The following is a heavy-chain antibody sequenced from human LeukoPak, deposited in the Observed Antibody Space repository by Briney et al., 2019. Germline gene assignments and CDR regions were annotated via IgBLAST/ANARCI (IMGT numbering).Heavy chain of an antibody. D-gene: IGHD1-26*01. V-gene: IGHV4-61*02. J-gene: IGHJ5*02. CDR2: IYTSGST. CDR3: AREPQGRWELNWFDP. CDR1: GGSISSGSYY. Sequence: SETLSLTCTVSGGSISSGSYYWSWIRQPAGKGLEWIGRIYTSGSTNYNPSLKSRVTISVDTSKNQFSLKLSSVTAADTAVYYCAREPQGRWELNWFDPWGQGTLVTVSS.